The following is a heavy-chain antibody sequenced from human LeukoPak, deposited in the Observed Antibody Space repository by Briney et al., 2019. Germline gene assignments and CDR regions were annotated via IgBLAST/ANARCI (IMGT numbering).Heavy chain of an antibody. CDR2: INKDGSDT. Sequence: GGSLRLSCAASGFTFSSYWMSWVRQAPGKGLEWVSNINKDGSDTYYVDSVKGRFTISRDNAKNTLYLQMNSLRAEDTAVYYCARGSDDDDVWESYRPWDFDYWGQGTLVTVSS. D-gene: IGHD3-16*02. J-gene: IGHJ4*02. V-gene: IGHV3-7*01. CDR3: ARGSDDDDVWESYRPWDFDY. CDR1: GFTFSSYW.